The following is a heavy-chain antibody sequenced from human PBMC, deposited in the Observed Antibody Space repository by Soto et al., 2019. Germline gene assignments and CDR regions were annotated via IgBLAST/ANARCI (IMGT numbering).Heavy chain of an antibody. D-gene: IGHD2-2*02. CDR1: GVSIGNGAYS. Sequence: QVQLQESGPGLVKPSQTLSLTCTVSGVSIGNGAYSWSWIRQYPGKGLEWIGYIYYTGSTYCNPSLKSRVTISVDTSKNQFSLKMSSVTAADTAVYYCARAPTVLIPAAILRWFDPWGQGTLVTVSS. V-gene: IGHV4-31*03. J-gene: IGHJ5*02. CDR3: ARAPTVLIPAAILRWFDP. CDR2: IYYTGST.